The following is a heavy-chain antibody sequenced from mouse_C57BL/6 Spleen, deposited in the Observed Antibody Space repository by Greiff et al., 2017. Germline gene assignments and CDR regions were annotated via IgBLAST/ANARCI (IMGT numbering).Heavy chain of an antibody. J-gene: IGHJ4*01. CDR2: IDPSDSET. D-gene: IGHD2-2*01. Sequence: QVHVKQPGAELVRPGSSVKLSCKASGYTFTSYWMHWVKQRPIQGLEWIGNIDPSDSETHYNQKFKDKATLTVDKSSSTAYMQLSSLTSEDSAVYYCARHGVTSYYAMDYWGQGTSVTVSS. CDR3: ARHGVTSYYAMDY. CDR1: GYTFTSYW. V-gene: IGHV1-52*01.